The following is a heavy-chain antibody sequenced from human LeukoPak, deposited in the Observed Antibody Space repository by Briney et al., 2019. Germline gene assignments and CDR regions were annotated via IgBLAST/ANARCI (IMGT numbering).Heavy chain of an antibody. D-gene: IGHD3-10*01. CDR3: ARVGRGRASTGFDF. V-gene: IGHV4-4*07. CDR2: IYIGGSS. CDR1: GGSISNDY. Sequence: SETLSLTCIVSGGSISNDYWSWIRQPAGKGLEWIGRIYIGGSSNSNPSLKSRVTMSVDTSKNQFSLRLNSMTAADTAVYFCARVGRGRASTGFDFWRQGTLVTVSA. J-gene: IGHJ4*02.